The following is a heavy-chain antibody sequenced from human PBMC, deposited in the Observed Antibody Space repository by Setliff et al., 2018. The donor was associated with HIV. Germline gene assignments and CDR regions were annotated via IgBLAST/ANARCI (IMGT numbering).Heavy chain of an antibody. CDR1: GDSISGYY. D-gene: IGHD2-15*01. Sequence: SETLSLTCTSSGDSISGYYWSWIRQPAGKGLEWIGRMHTSGNTNYNPSLKSRVTLSVDTSKNQFFLKLTSLSAADKAVYYCARDRIEVVVDGPHDVFDVWGRGTTVTVSS. J-gene: IGHJ3*01. CDR3: ARDRIEVVVDGPHDVFDV. V-gene: IGHV4-4*07. CDR2: MHTSGNT.